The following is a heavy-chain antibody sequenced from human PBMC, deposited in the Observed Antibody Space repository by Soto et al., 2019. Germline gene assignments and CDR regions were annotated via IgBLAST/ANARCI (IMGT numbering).Heavy chain of an antibody. CDR3: ARDRGGYDTKGWFDH. CDR2: IIPIFGTA. D-gene: IGHD5-12*01. CDR1: GGTVSSYA. J-gene: IGHJ5*02. Sequence: QVQLVQSGAEVKNPGSSVKGSCKASGGTVSSYAISWVRQAPGQGLEWMGGIIPIFGTAKYEQKFQGRVTITADESTSPAYMALSSLRSDDTAVYYCARDRGGYDTKGWFDHWGQGTLVTVSS. V-gene: IGHV1-69*01.